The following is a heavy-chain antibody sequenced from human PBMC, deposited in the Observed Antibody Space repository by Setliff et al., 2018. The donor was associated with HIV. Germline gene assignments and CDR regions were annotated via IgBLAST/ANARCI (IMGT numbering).Heavy chain of an antibody. CDR1: NDSITSGDYY. Sequence: SETLSLTCTVSNDSITSGDYYWRWIRQHPGEGLEWIGSIYYSGTAFFSGTAFYSPSAYSNPSLRSRLTLSIDTSQNHFSLRLTSVTAADTAIYYCATSDRDSGLVDYFFDVWGRGTLVTVSS. D-gene: IGHD4-17*01. CDR2: IYYSGTAFFSGTAFYSPSA. V-gene: IGHV4-31*03. J-gene: IGHJ2*01. CDR3: ATSDRDSGLVDYFFDV.